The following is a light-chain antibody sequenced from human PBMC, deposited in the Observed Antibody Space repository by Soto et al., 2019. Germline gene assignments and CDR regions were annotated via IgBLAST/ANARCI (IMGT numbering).Light chain of an antibody. J-gene: IGKJ1*01. Sequence: EIVLTQSPGTLSLSPGERATLSCRASQSVRDSYLAWYQQKPGQAPSLLIYDIFTRATGVPDRFIGSGSGTDFALTISTVEPEDFAMYFCQQYGSSPGTFGQGTKVEIK. CDR1: QSVRDSY. CDR3: QQYGSSPGT. CDR2: DIF. V-gene: IGKV3-20*01.